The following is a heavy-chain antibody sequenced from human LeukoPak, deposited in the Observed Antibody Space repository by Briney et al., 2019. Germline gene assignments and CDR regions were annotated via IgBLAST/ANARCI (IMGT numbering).Heavy chain of an antibody. D-gene: IGHD3-3*01. V-gene: IGHV3-48*04. Sequence: GGSLRLSCEASGLSLSGFTFREYSMNWVRQAPGRGLEWIAYITTDGDATHYAESLKGRFTVSRDNAKNSLYLQINSLGVEDTAVYYCARVIVSYYDFWSGRNYYYYYMDVWGKGTTVTVSS. CDR1: GLSLSGFTFREYS. J-gene: IGHJ6*03. CDR3: ARVIVSYYDFWSGRNYYYYYMDV. CDR2: ITTDGDAT.